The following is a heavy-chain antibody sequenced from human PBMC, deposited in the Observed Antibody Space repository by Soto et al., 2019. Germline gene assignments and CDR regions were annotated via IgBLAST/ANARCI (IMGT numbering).Heavy chain of an antibody. CDR1: GGSFSGYY. Sequence: PSETLSLTCAVYGGSFSGYYWSWIRQPPGKGLEWIGEINHSGSTNYNPSLKSRVTISVDTSKNQFSLKLSSVTAADTAVYYCARGLIARDGDYLGYYYYMDVWGKGTTVTVSS. D-gene: IGHD4-17*01. J-gene: IGHJ6*03. CDR2: INHSGST. V-gene: IGHV4-34*01. CDR3: ARGLIARDGDYLGYYYYMDV.